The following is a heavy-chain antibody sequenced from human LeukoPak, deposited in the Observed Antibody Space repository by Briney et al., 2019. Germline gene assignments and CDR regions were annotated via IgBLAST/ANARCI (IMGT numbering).Heavy chain of an antibody. CDR3: ARDPLNYYYMDV. CDR2: LYYSGST. J-gene: IGHJ6*03. Sequence: SETLSLTCTVSGGSISTYYWSWIRQPPGKGLEWIGYLYYSGSTNYNPSFKSRVTISVDTSKNQFSLKLSSVTAADTAVYYCARDPLNYYYMDVWGKGTTVTVSS. V-gene: IGHV4-59*01. CDR1: GGSISTYY.